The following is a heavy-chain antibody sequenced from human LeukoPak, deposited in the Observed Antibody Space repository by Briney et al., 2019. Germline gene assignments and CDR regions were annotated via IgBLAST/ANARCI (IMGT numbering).Heavy chain of an antibody. J-gene: IGHJ6*03. V-gene: IGHV3-21*01. Sequence: GGSLRLSCAASGFTFSSYSMNSVRQAPGKGLEWVSSVSSSSSYIYYADSVKGRFTISRDNAKNSLYLQMNSLRAEDTAVYYCARADFWSGQAHMDVWGKGTTVTVSS. D-gene: IGHD3-3*01. CDR3: ARADFWSGQAHMDV. CDR2: VSSSSSYI. CDR1: GFTFSSYS.